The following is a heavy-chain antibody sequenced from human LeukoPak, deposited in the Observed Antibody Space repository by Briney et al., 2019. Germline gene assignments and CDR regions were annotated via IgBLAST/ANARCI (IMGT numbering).Heavy chain of an antibody. CDR3: ARRGDGYNYREGPFDY. Sequence: SETLSLTCTVSGGSISSYYWSWIRQPPGKGLEWIGYIYYSGSTNYNPSLKSRVTMSVDTSKNQFSLKLSSVTAADTAVYYCARRGDGYNYREGPFDYWGQGTLVTVSS. V-gene: IGHV4-59*08. CDR1: GGSISSYY. J-gene: IGHJ4*02. D-gene: IGHD5-24*01. CDR2: IYYSGST.